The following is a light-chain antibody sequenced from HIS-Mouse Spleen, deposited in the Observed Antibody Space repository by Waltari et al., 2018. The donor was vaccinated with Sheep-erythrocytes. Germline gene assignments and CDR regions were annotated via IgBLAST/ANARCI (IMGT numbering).Light chain of an antibody. CDR1: SRDVWRYNL. CDR3: CSYAGSSTPWV. Sequence: QSALTQPASVSGSPGQSITLSCTGTSRDVWRYNLVSWYQQTPGKAPKPMIYEVSKRTSGVSNRFSGSKSGNTASLTISGLQAEDEADYYCCSYAGSSTPWVFGGGTKLTVL. V-gene: IGLV2-23*02. J-gene: IGLJ3*02. CDR2: EVS.